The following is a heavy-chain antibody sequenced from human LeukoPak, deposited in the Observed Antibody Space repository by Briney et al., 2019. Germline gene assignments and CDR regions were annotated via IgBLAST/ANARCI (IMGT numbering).Heavy chain of an antibody. V-gene: IGHV3-23*01. CDR3: AKGDLYYYDSSGYFDY. CDR1: GFTVSIYS. CDR2: ISGSGGST. D-gene: IGHD3-22*01. Sequence: GGSLRLSCAASGFTVSIYSMSWGRQAPGKGLEWVSAISGSGGSTYYADSVKGRFTISRDNSKNTLYLQMNSLRAEDTAVYYCAKGDLYYYDSSGYFDYWGQGTLVTVSS. J-gene: IGHJ4*02.